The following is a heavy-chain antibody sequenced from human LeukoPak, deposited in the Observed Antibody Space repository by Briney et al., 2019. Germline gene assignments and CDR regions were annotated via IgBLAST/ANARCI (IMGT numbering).Heavy chain of an antibody. J-gene: IGHJ4*02. V-gene: IGHV4-39*01. Sequence: PSETLSLTCTVSGGSISSSSYYWGWIRQPPGKGLEWIGSIYYSGSTYYNPSLKSRVTISVDTSKNQFSLKLSSVTAADTAVYYCARQEQQLDLYYFVYWGQGTLVTVSS. CDR2: IYYSGST. D-gene: IGHD6-13*01. CDR3: ARQEQQLDLYYFVY. CDR1: GGSISSSSYY.